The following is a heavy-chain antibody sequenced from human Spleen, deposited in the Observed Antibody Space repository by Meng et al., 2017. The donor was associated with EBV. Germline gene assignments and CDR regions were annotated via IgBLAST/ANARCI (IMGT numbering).Heavy chain of an antibody. V-gene: IGHV1-46*01. D-gene: IGHD3-10*01. CDR1: GYTFTSYY. CDR2: INPIGGYT. CDR3: ARSSEWNWFDS. Sequence: GQLVQSGSELKKAGASVKVSCKASGYTFTSYYMHWVRQAPGQGLEWMGIINPIGGYTDFAQNFQGRVTVTSDTSTTTVFMELASLRYEDTAVYFCARSSEWNWFDSWGQGTLVTVSS. J-gene: IGHJ5*01.